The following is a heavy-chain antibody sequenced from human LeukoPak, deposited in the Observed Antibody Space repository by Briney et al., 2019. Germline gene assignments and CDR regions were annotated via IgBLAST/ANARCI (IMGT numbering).Heavy chain of an antibody. D-gene: IGHD2-8*01. J-gene: IGHJ6*03. CDR1: GFTFSSYG. Sequence: GGSLRLSCAASGFTFSSYGMHWVRQAPGKGLEWVAVISYDGSNKYYADSVKGRFTISRDNSKNTLYLQMNSLRAEDTAVYYCARDVGVGKLAHYYMDVWGKGTTVTVSS. CDR3: ARDVGVGKLAHYYMDV. V-gene: IGHV3-30*03. CDR2: ISYDGSNK.